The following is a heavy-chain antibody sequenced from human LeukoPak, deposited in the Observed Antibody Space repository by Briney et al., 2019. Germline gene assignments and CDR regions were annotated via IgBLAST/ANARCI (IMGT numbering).Heavy chain of an antibody. CDR2: IRSSSSTI. CDR1: GFTFSSYS. CDR3: ATLGIAVAGSYYYYYMDV. V-gene: IGHV3-48*01. J-gene: IGHJ6*03. D-gene: IGHD6-19*01. Sequence: PGGSLRLSCAASGFTFSSYSMNWVRQAPGKGLEWVAYIRSSSSTIYYADYVKGQFTSSRDNAKNSLYLQMNSLRGEDTAVYYCATLGIAVAGSYYYYYMDVWGKGTTVTVSS.